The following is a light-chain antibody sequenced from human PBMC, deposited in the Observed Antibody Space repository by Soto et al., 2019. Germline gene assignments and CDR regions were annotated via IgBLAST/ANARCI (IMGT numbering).Light chain of an antibody. CDR1: SSDVGGYNY. V-gene: IGLV2-11*01. CDR3: CSYAGSYPFV. J-gene: IGLJ1*01. CDR2: DVI. Sequence: QYALTQPRSVSGSPGQSVTLSCTGTSSDVGGYNYVSWYQQHPGKAPKLMIYDVITRPSGVPDRFSGSKSGNTASLTISGLQAEDEADYYCCSYAGSYPFVFATGTKVTVL.